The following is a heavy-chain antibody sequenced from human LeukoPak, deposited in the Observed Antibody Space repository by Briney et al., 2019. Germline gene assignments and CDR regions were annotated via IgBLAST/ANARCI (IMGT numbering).Heavy chain of an antibody. CDR3: ARTRLMGELPN. CDR2: IYYSGST. Sequence: SETLSLTCTVSGGSISSSSYYWGWIRQPPGKGLEWIGSIYYSGSTYYNPSLKSRVTISVDTSKNQFSLKLSSVTAADTAVYYCARTRLMGELPNWGQGTLVTVFS. V-gene: IGHV4-39*01. J-gene: IGHJ4*02. CDR1: GGSISSSSYY. D-gene: IGHD1-26*01.